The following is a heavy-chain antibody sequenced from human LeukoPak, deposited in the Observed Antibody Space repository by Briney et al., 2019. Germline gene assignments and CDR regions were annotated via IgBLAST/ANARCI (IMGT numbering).Heavy chain of an antibody. J-gene: IGHJ4*02. Sequence: GGSLRLSCAASGFTFSTYWMTWVCQAPGKGLEWVANIKQDGSEKNYVDSVKGRFTISRDNAKNSLYLQINSLRGEDTAVYYCATEIGICSGGSCYFRFDYWGQGTLVTVSS. CDR1: GFTFSTYW. D-gene: IGHD2-15*01. CDR2: IKQDGSEK. V-gene: IGHV3-7*01. CDR3: ATEIGICSGGSCYFRFDY.